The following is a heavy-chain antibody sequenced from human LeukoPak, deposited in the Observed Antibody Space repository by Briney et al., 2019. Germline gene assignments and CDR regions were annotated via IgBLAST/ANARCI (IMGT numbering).Heavy chain of an antibody. V-gene: IGHV3-48*03. D-gene: IGHD3-3*01. CDR2: ISSSGSTK. Sequence: GGSLRLSCAASGFTFSSYEMNWVRQAPGKGLEWVSYISSSGSTKYYADSVKGRFTISRDDSKSIAYLQMNSLKTEDTAVYYCTRDIDDFWFDPWGQGTLVTVSS. CDR1: GFTFSSYE. J-gene: IGHJ5*02. CDR3: TRDIDDFWFDP.